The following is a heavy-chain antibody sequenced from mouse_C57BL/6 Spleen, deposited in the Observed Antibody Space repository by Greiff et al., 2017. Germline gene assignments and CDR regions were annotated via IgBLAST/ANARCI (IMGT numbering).Heavy chain of an antibody. CDR1: GYTFTDYY. D-gene: IGHD1-1*01. Sequence: EVQLQQSGPELVKPGASVKISCKASGYTFTDYYMNWVKQSHGKSLEWIGDINPNNGGTSYNQKFKGKATLTVDKSSSTAYMELRSLTSEDSAVYYCARHYYGSSSSDWWGQGTTLTVSS. CDR3: ARHYYGSSSSDW. CDR2: INPNNGGT. V-gene: IGHV1-26*01. J-gene: IGHJ2*01.